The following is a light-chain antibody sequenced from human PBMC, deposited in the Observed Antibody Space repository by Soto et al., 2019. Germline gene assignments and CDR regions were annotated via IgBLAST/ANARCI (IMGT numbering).Light chain of an antibody. CDR1: SGHSSYA. CDR3: QTWGTGIQVV. J-gene: IGLJ2*01. CDR2: LNSDGSH. V-gene: IGLV4-69*01. Sequence: QSVLTQSPSASASLGASVKLTCTLSSGHSSYAIAWHQQRPEKGPRYLMKLNSDGSHSKGGGIPDRFSGSSSGAERYLTISSLQSEDEADYYCQTWGTGIQVVFGGGTKVTVL.